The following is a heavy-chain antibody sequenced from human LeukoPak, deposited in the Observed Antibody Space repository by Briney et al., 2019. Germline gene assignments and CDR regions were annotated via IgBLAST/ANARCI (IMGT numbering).Heavy chain of an antibody. V-gene: IGHV3-33*01. CDR1: GFSFSTFG. Sequence: GGSLRLSCAASGFSFSTFGMHWVRQAPGKGLEWVAVIWYDGSNKYYGGSVKGRFTVSRDNSKNSLYLQMNSLRAEDTAVYYCARVRGPTRSPDYSNLIDYWGQGTLVTVSS. CDR2: IWYDGSNK. D-gene: IGHD4-11*01. CDR3: ARVRGPTRSPDYSNLIDY. J-gene: IGHJ4*02.